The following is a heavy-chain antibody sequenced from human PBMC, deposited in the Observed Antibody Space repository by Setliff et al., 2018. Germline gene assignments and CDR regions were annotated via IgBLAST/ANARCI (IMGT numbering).Heavy chain of an antibody. D-gene: IGHD6-6*01. CDR3: ARVSYSSFLNWFDP. CDR1: GGTFSSYA. Sequence: SVKVSCKASGGTFSSYAISWVRQAPGQGLEWMGRIIPIFGIANYAQKFQGRVTITADKSTSTAYMELSSLRSDDTAVYYCARVSYSSFLNWFDPWGQGTRGTVS. V-gene: IGHV1-69*04. J-gene: IGHJ5*02. CDR2: IIPIFGIA.